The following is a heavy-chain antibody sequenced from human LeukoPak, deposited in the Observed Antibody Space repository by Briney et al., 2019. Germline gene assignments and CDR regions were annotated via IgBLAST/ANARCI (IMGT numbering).Heavy chain of an antibody. CDR2: ISSSSSYI. CDR1: GFTCSSYS. V-gene: IGHV3-21*06. Sequence: GGSLRLSCAASGFTCSSYSMNWVHQAPGKGLEWVSSISSSSSYIYYADSVKGRFTISRDNAKSSLYLQMNSLRAEDTAVYYCAADPGYYFDYWGQGTLVTVSS. J-gene: IGHJ4*02. CDR3: AADPGYYFDY.